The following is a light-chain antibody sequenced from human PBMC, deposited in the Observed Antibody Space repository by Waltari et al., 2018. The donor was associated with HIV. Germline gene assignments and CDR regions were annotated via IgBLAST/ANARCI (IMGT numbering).Light chain of an antibody. CDR3: QTWGTGFLV. CDR1: SGHSRYA. J-gene: IGLJ2*01. CDR2: LNGDGRN. Sequence: QLVLTQSPSASASLGASVKLTCTLSSGHSRYAIAWHQQQPEKGPRFLMRLNGDGRNITGDGIPDRFSGSSSGTERYLTIASLQSDDEADYYCQTWGTGFLVFGGVTKLTVL. V-gene: IGLV4-69*01.